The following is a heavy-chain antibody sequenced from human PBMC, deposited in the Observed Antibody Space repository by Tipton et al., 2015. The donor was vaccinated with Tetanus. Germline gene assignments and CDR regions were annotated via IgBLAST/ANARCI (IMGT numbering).Heavy chain of an antibody. Sequence: TLSLTCSVSGFSVSSSAYYWGWIRQPPGKGLEWIGYIYFNGSTNYNPSLKSRATISVDTSKNQFSLKLSSVTAADTAVYYCARDSRVLGPWFYWGQGTLVTVSS. D-gene: IGHD3-16*01. CDR3: ARDSRVLGPWFY. CDR2: IYFNGST. V-gene: IGHV4-61*08. CDR1: GFSVSSSAYY. J-gene: IGHJ4*02.